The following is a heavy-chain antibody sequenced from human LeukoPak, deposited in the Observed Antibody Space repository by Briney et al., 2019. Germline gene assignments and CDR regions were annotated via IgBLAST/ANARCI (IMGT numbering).Heavy chain of an antibody. CDR1: GGSIRSYY. CDR3: ARVVDHGYSDY. CDR2: IYFRGST. V-gene: IGHV4-59*01. J-gene: IGHJ4*02. Sequence: PSETLSLTCTVSGGSIRSYYRSWIPQPPGRGLEWIGYIYFRGSTKYNPSLKRRVTISVATSKNQFSLELSAVTAADTAVYYCARVVDHGYSDYWGLGTLVTVSS. D-gene: IGHD5-24*01.